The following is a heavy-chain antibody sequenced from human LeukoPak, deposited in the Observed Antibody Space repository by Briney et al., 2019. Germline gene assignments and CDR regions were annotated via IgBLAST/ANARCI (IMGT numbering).Heavy chain of an antibody. D-gene: IGHD2-15*01. Sequence: GGSLRLSCAASGFTFSTYIMTWVRQAPGKGLEWVSSISTSCNTYYADTVRGRFTISRDNAKNSLYLQMNSLKDEDTAVYYCARGSFWGQGTLVTVSS. J-gene: IGHJ4*02. CDR2: ISTSCNT. V-gene: IGHV3-21*01. CDR1: GFTFSTYI. CDR3: ARGSF.